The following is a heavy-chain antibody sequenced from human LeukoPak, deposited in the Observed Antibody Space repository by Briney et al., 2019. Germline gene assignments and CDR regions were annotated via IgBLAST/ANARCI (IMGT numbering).Heavy chain of an antibody. D-gene: IGHD5-12*01. CDR2: IKQDGSEK. CDR1: GFTFSSYW. V-gene: IGHV3-7*01. J-gene: IGHJ6*03. CDR3: ARGYSGYDWNYYMDV. Sequence: GGSLRLSCAASGFTFSSYWMSWVRHAPGKGLEWVANIKQDGSEKYYVDSVQGRFTISRDNAKNSLYLQMNSLRAEDTAVYYCARGYSGYDWNYYMDVWGKGTTVTVSS.